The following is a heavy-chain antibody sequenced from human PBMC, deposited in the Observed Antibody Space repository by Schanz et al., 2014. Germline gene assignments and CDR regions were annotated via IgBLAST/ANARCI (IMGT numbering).Heavy chain of an antibody. CDR3: AKIERNED. D-gene: IGHD1-1*01. Sequence: EVQLLESGGGLVQPGGSLRLSCAASGFTFSTHAMSWVRQAPGKGLEWVSSISGDHRNTFYADSVKGRFTMSRDNSKNTLYLQMNSLRAEDTAVYFCAKIERNEDWGQGTLVTVSS. CDR1: GFTFSTHA. CDR2: ISGDHRNT. J-gene: IGHJ4*02. V-gene: IGHV3-23*01.